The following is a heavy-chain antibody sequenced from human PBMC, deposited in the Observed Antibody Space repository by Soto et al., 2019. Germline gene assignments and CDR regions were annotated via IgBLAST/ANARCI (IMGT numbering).Heavy chain of an antibody. CDR3: AADAYYYDSSGYYYFDY. D-gene: IGHD3-22*01. CDR2: IVVGSGNT. CDR1: GFTFTSSA. J-gene: IGHJ4*02. Sequence: GASVKVSCKASGFTFTSSAVQWVRQARGQRLEWIGWIVVGSGNTNYAQKFQERVTITRDMSTSTAYMELSSLRSEDTAVYCCAADAYYYDSSGYYYFDYWGQGTLVTV. V-gene: IGHV1-58*01.